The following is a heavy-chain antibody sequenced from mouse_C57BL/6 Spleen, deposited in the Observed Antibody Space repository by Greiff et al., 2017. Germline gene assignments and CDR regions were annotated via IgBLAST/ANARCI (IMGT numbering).Heavy chain of an antibody. J-gene: IGHJ3*01. CDR2: ISDGGSYT. V-gene: IGHV5-4*01. Sequence: EVQRVESGGGLVKPGGSLKLSCAASGFTFSSYAMSWVRQTPEKRLEWVATISDGGSYTYYPDNVKGRFTISRDNAKNNLYLQMSHLKSEDTAMYYCASTANFAYWGQGTLVTVSA. CDR3: ASTANFAY. CDR1: GFTFSSYA. D-gene: IGHD4-1*01.